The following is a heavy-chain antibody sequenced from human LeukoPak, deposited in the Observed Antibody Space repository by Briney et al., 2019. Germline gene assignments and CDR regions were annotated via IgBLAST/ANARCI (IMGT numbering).Heavy chain of an antibody. J-gene: IGHJ4*02. CDR2: IKSKSDGETT. D-gene: IGHD2-15*01. Sequence: GGSLRLSCAASGFIFSNAWMSWVRQAPGKGLEWVGRIKSKSDGETTDYAAPVKGRFTISRDDSKNTLYLQMNSLKTEDTALYYCTTDSEDFDYWGQGTLVTVSS. CDR3: TTDSEDFDY. V-gene: IGHV3-15*01. CDR1: GFIFSNAW.